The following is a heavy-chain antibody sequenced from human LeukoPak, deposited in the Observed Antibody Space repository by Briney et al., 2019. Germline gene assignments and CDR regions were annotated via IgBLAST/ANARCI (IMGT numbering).Heavy chain of an antibody. V-gene: IGHV1-2*02. Sequence: ASVKVSCKASGYTFTGYYMHWVRQAPGQGLEWMGWINPNSGGTNYAQKFQGRVTMTRDTSISTAYMELSRLRSDDTAVYHCARDSPSEYSSSWYAWFDPWGQGTLVTVSS. D-gene: IGHD6-13*01. CDR1: GYTFTGYY. CDR2: INPNSGGT. J-gene: IGHJ5*02. CDR3: ARDSPSEYSSSWYAWFDP.